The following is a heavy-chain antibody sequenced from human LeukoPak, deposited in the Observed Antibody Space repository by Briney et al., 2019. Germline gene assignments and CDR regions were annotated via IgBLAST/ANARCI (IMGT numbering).Heavy chain of an antibody. CDR2: IYYSGST. Sequence: SGTLSLTCAVSGGSISSYYWSWIRQPPGKGLEWIGYIYYSGSTNYNPSLKSRVTISVDTSKNQFSLKLSSVTAADTAVYYCARQVGIWFDPWGQGTLVTVSS. D-gene: IGHD1-26*01. J-gene: IGHJ5*02. V-gene: IGHV4-59*01. CDR1: GGSISSYY. CDR3: ARQVGIWFDP.